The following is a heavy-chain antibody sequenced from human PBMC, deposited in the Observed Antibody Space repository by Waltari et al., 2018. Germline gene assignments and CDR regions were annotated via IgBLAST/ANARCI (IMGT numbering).Heavy chain of an antibody. CDR2: IYHSGST. CDR3: ASTPYDFWSGYYKGEYFQH. D-gene: IGHD3-3*01. V-gene: IGHV4-30-2*01. Sequence: QLQLQESGSGLVKPSQTLSLTCAVSGGSISSGGYSWSWIRQPPGQGLEWIGYIYHSGSTYYNPSLKSRVTISVDRSKNQFSLKLSSVTAADTVVYYCASTPYDFWSGYYKGEYFQHWGQGTLVTVSS. J-gene: IGHJ1*01. CDR1: GGSISSGGYS.